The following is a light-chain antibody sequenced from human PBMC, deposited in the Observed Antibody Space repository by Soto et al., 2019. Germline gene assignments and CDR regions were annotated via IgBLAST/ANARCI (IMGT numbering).Light chain of an antibody. Sequence: VLSQTPLSLSVTPGQPASISCRSNQSLLHTDGKDHLYWFLQKPGQPPQLLIYEVSNRFSGVTERFRGSGSGTAFTLKISRLEAEDVDVYYCMQSTYLPLTFGGVTKVEIK. CDR2: EVS. CDR3: MQSTYLPLT. J-gene: IGKJ4*01. CDR1: QSLLHTDGKDH. V-gene: IGKV2D-29*01.